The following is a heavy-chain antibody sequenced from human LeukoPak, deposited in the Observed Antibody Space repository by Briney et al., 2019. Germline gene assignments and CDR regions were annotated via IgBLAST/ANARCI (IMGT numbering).Heavy chain of an antibody. CDR1: GYSISTGYY. CDR2: FYHGGST. CDR3: ARDYTRLLWFGELSGYFDY. J-gene: IGHJ4*02. D-gene: IGHD3-10*01. Sequence: PSETLSLTCTVSGYSISTGYYWDWIRQPPGQGLEWIGTFYHGGSTYYNPSLKSRVTISVDTSKNQFSLKLSSMTAADTAVYYCARDYTRLLWFGELSGYFDYWGQGTLVTVSS. V-gene: IGHV4-38-2*02.